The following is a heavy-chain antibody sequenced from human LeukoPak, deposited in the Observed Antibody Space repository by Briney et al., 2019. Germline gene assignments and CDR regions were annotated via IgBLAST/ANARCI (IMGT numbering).Heavy chain of an antibody. J-gene: IGHJ4*02. Sequence: SGGSLRLSCAASGFTFSDYYMSWIRQAPGKGLEWVAYITSSGDDIYYADSVKGRFTISRDNARNALFLRMSSLRVEDTATYYCASDIVATSGDFWGQGTLVSVSS. CDR2: ITSSGDDI. CDR1: GFTFSDYY. D-gene: IGHD5-12*01. V-gene: IGHV3-11*01. CDR3: ASDIVATSGDF.